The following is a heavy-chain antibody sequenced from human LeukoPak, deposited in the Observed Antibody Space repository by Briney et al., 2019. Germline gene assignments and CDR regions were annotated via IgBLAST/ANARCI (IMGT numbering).Heavy chain of an antibody. Sequence: SETLSLTCAVYGGSFSGYYWSWIRQPPGKGLEWIGEINHSGSTNYNPSLKSRVTVSVDTSKNQFSLKLSSVTAADTAVYYCARAYYYDFWSGLSRVPDAFDIWGQGTMVTVSS. J-gene: IGHJ3*02. V-gene: IGHV4-34*01. CDR1: GGSFSGYY. D-gene: IGHD3-3*01. CDR3: ARAYYYDFWSGLSRVPDAFDI. CDR2: INHSGST.